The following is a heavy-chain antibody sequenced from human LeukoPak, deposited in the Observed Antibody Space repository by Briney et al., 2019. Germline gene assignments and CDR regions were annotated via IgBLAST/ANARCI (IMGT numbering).Heavy chain of an antibody. CDR3: AKTAWGYFDSSGYET. D-gene: IGHD3-22*01. J-gene: IGHJ4*02. V-gene: IGHV3-30*18. Sequence: GGSLRLSCAASGFTFSSYGIHWVRQAPGKGLEWVAVISHDANFKSYADSVKGRFAISRDNSENTVYLQMKSLRAEDTAVYFCAKTAWGYFDSSGYETWGQGTLVTISS. CDR1: GFTFSSYG. CDR2: ISHDANFK.